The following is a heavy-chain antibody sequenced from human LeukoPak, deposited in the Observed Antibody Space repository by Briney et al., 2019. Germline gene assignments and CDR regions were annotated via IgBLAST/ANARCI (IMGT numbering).Heavy chain of an antibody. CDR2: IIPILGIA. CDR1: GGTFNSYT. V-gene: IGHV1-69*02. CDR3: ARAGWELLVHGFDY. Sequence: AVKVSCKASGGTFNSYTIRWVRQAPGQGREWMGRIIPILGIANYAQKFQGRVTITADKSTSTASMELSSLRSEDTAVYYCARAGWELLVHGFDYWGQGTLVTVSS. D-gene: IGHD1-26*01. J-gene: IGHJ4*02.